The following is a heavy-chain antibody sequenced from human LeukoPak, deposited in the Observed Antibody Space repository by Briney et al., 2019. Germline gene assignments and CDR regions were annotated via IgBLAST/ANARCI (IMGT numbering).Heavy chain of an antibody. J-gene: IGHJ6*03. CDR1: GGSFSGYY. Sequence: SETLSLTCAVYGGSFSGYYWSWIRQPPGKGLEWIGEINHSGSTNYNPSLKSRVTISVDKSKNQFSLKLSSVTAADTAVYYCARDLMVAANVRGYYYYMDVWGKGTTVTVSS. V-gene: IGHV4-34*01. D-gene: IGHD2-15*01. CDR2: INHSGST. CDR3: ARDLMVAANVRGYYYYMDV.